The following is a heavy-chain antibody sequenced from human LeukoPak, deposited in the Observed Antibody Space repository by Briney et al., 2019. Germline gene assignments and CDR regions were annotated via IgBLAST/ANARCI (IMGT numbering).Heavy chain of an antibody. V-gene: IGHV1-69*04. Sequence: SVKVSCKASGGTFSSYAISWVRQAPGQGLEWMGRIIPILGIANYAQKFQGRVTITADKSTSTAYMELSSLRSEDTAVYYCASPYDSSGYTYDAFDIWGQGTMVTVSS. CDR3: ASPYDSSGYTYDAFDI. J-gene: IGHJ3*02. CDR1: GGTFSSYA. CDR2: IIPILGIA. D-gene: IGHD3-22*01.